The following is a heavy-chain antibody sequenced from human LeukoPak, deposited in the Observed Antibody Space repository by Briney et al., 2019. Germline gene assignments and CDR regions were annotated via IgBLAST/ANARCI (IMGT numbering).Heavy chain of an antibody. Sequence: QPGGSLRLSCAVSGITLSNYGMSWARQAPGKGLEWVAGISDSGGRTNYADSVKGRFTISRDNPKNTLYLQMNSMRDEDRAVYFCAKRGVVIRVILVGFHKEAYYFDSWGQGALVTVSS. CDR1: GITLSNYG. J-gene: IGHJ4*02. CDR2: ISDSGGRT. D-gene: IGHD3-22*01. CDR3: AKRGVVIRVILVGFHKEAYYFDS. V-gene: IGHV3-23*01.